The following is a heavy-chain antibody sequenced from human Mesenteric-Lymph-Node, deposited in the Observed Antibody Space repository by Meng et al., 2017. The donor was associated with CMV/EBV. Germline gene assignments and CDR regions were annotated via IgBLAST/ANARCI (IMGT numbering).Heavy chain of an antibody. J-gene: IGHJ4*02. CDR3: AREYRTTISCSYDFDY. D-gene: IGHD2-2*01. CDR2: INPSSGGT. Sequence: SGYTFTAYYMHWVRQAPGQGLEWMGRINPSSGGTNYALKFQGRVSMTRDTSISTVYMELGSLRSDDTAVYFCAREYRTTISCSYDFDYWGQGSLVTVSS. V-gene: IGHV1-2*06. CDR1: GYTFTAYY.